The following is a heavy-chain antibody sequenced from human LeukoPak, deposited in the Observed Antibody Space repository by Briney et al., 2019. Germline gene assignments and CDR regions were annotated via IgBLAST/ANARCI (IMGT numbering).Heavy chain of an antibody. CDR3: ASANYYGFNYFDY. CDR1: GGSISSDDYY. D-gene: IGHD3-10*01. CDR2: IYYSGST. V-gene: IGHV4-30-4*08. Sequence: SETLSLTCTVSGGSISSDDYYWSWIRQPPGKGLEWIVYIYYSGSTHYNPSLKSRITISVDTSKNEFSLKLTSVTAADTAVYYCASANYYGFNYFDYWGQGALVTVSS. J-gene: IGHJ4*02.